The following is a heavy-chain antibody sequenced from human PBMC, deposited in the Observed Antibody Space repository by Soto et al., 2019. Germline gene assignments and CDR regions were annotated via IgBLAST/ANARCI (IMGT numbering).Heavy chain of an antibody. CDR2: INHSGST. V-gene: IGHV4-34*01. CDR1: GGSFSGYY. J-gene: IGHJ5*02. D-gene: IGHD6-13*01. Sequence: SETLSPTCAVYGGSFSGYYWSWIRQPPGKGLEWIGEINHSGSTNYNPSLKSRVTISVDTSKNQFSLKLSSVTAADTAVYYCARGRIAAAGTLNWFDPWGQGTLVTVSS. CDR3: ARGRIAAAGTLNWFDP.